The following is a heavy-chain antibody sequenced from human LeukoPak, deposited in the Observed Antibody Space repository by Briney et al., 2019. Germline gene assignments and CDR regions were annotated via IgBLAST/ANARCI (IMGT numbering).Heavy chain of an antibody. D-gene: IGHD6-19*01. CDR1: GGSISSYN. V-gene: IGHV4-59*08. Sequence: PSETLSLTCTVSGGSISSYNWSWIRQPPGKGLEGIGYIYYSGSTNYNPSLKSRVTISVDTSKNQFSLKLSSVTAADTAVYYCAAIPQPWLVWWYFDYWGQGTLVTVSS. CDR3: AAIPQPWLVWWYFDY. J-gene: IGHJ4*02. CDR2: IYYSGST.